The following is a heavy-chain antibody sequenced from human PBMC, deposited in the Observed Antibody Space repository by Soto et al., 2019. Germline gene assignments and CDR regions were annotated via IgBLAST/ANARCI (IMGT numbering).Heavy chain of an antibody. D-gene: IGHD6-6*01. CDR3: AREGSSPLYFDY. Sequence: GASVKVSCKASGGTFSSYAISWVRQAPGQGLEWMGGIIPIFGTANYAQKFQGRVTITADESTSTAYMELSSLRSEDTAVYYCAREGSSPLYFDYWGQGTLVTVS. CDR1: GGTFSSYA. J-gene: IGHJ4*02. CDR2: IIPIFGTA. V-gene: IGHV1-69*13.